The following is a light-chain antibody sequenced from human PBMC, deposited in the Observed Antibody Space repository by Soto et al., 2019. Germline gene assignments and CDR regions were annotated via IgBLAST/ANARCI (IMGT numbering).Light chain of an antibody. V-gene: IGKV1-5*01. CDR2: DAS. CDR1: QSISSW. CDR3: QQYNSYLRT. Sequence: DIQMTQSPSTLSASVGARVTITCRASQSISSWLAWYQQKPGKAPKLLIYDASSLESGVPSRFSGSGSGTEFTLTISSRQPDDFATYYCQQYNSYLRTFGQGTKV. J-gene: IGKJ1*01.